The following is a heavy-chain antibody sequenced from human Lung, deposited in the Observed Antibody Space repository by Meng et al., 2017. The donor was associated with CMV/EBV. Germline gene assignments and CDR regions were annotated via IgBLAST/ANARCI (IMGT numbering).Heavy chain of an antibody. Sequence: QVQLVESGGGVVQPGRSLRLSCAASGITFSSYAMHLVRQAPGKGLEWVAVISYDGSNKYYADSVKGRFTISRDNSKNTLYLQMNSLRAEDTAVYYCARGGSYGVYFDYWGQGPLVTVSS. CDR3: ARGGSYGVYFDY. J-gene: IGHJ4*02. V-gene: IGHV3-30-3*01. D-gene: IGHD1-26*01. CDR2: ISYDGSNK. CDR1: GITFSSYA.